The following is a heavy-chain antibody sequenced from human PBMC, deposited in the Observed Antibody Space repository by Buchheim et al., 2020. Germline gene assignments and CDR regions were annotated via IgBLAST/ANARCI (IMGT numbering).Heavy chain of an antibody. D-gene: IGHD1-26*01. CDR3: AKDGVGAPPYYYYYMDV. Sequence: QVQLVESGGGVVQPGRSLGLSCSASGFTFSGYGMHWVRQAPGKGLEWVARIWFDGSAEEYADFVKGRFSISRDNSKNTLYLQMNSLRAEDTAVYDCAKDGVGAPPYYYYYMDVGGKGTT. CDR2: IWFDGSAE. V-gene: IGHV3-33*06. CDR1: GFTFSGYG. J-gene: IGHJ6*03.